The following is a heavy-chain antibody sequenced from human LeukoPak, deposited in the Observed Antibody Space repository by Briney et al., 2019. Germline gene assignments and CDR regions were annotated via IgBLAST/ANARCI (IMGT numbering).Heavy chain of an antibody. CDR1: GGSISSSSYY. Sequence: SETLSLTSTVSGGSISSSSYYWGWIRQPPGKGLEWIGEINHSGSTNYNPSLKSRVTISVDTSKNHFSLKLSSVTAADTAVYYCARSRITIFGVVKDYFDYWGQGTLVTVSS. CDR2: INHSGST. D-gene: IGHD3-3*01. CDR3: ARSRITIFGVVKDYFDY. J-gene: IGHJ4*02. V-gene: IGHV4-39*02.